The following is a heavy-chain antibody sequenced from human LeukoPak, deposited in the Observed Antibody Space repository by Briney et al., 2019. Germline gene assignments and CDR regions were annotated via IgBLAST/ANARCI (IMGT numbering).Heavy chain of an antibody. J-gene: IGHJ4*02. CDR2: MNPNSGGT. CDR3: ARGSVIVEAARHGNDY. CDR1: GYTFTGYH. Sequence: GASVKVSCKASGYTFTGYHMHWVRQAPGQGLEWMGSMNPNSGGTQYVQKFQGRVTMTRDTSISTAYMEVSSLRSDDTAVYYCARGSVIVEAARHGNDYWGQGTLVTVSS. D-gene: IGHD6-6*01. V-gene: IGHV1-2*02.